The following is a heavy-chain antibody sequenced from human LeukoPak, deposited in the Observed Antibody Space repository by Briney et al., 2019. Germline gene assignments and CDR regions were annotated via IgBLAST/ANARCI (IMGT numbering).Heavy chain of an antibody. CDR1: GYTFTSYG. Sequence: GAPVKVSCKASGYTFTSYGISWVRQAPGQGLEWMGWISAYNGNTNYAQKLQGRVTMTTDTSTSTAYMELRSLRSDDTAVYYCARQGRGVTTYYFDYWGQGTLVTVSS. V-gene: IGHV1-18*04. CDR3: ARQGRGVTTYYFDY. J-gene: IGHJ4*02. CDR2: ISAYNGNT. D-gene: IGHD3-10*01.